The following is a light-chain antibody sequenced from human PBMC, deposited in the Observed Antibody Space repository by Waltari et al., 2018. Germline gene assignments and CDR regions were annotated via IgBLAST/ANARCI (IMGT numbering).Light chain of an antibody. CDR3: LIYYGGVVV. V-gene: IGLV7-43*01. J-gene: IGLJ2*01. Sequence: TVVTQEPSLTVSPGGTITLTCASSPGAATSGNYPNWFQQKPGQAPRPLIYTTNNKHSWTPARFAGSLLGGKAALTLSGVQPEDEADYYCLIYYGGVVVFGGGTKLTVL. CDR1: PGAATSGNY. CDR2: TTN.